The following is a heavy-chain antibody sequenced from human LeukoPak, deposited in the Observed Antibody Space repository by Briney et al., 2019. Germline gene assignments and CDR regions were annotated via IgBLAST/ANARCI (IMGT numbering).Heavy chain of an antibody. D-gene: IGHD3-10*01. Sequence: PGGSLRLSCAASGFTFSSYAMSWVRQAPGKGLEWVSAISGSGGSTYYADSVKGRFTISRDNSKNTLFLQMSSLRAEDTAVYYCAKSVYHGSGSKTGYHFHGLDVWGQGTTVTVSS. J-gene: IGHJ6*02. CDR1: GFTFSSYA. CDR2: ISGSGGST. CDR3: AKSVYHGSGSKTGYHFHGLDV. V-gene: IGHV3-23*01.